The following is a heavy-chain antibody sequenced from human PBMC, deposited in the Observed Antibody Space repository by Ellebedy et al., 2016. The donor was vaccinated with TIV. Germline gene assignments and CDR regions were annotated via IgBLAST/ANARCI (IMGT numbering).Heavy chain of an antibody. CDR1: GGSISSYY. V-gene: IGHV4-59*01. CDR3: ARETGTTVDY. J-gene: IGHJ4*02. CDR2: IYYSGST. Sequence: GSLRLSXTVSGGSISSYYWSWIRQPPGKGLEWIGYIYYSGSTNYNPSLKSRVTISVDTSKNQFSLKLSSVTAADTAVYYCARETGTTVDYWGQGTLVTVSS. D-gene: IGHD1-1*01.